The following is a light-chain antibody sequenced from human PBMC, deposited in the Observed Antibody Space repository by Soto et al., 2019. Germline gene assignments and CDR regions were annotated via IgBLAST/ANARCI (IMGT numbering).Light chain of an antibody. J-gene: IGKJ1*01. CDR1: QSISSY. Sequence: DILMTQSPSSLSASVGDRVTITCRASQSISSYLNWYQQKPGKAPKLLIYAASSLQSGVPSRFSGSGSGTDFTLTISSLQPEDVATYYCQQSYSTLWTFGQGTKVEIK. V-gene: IGKV1-39*01. CDR3: QQSYSTLWT. CDR2: AAS.